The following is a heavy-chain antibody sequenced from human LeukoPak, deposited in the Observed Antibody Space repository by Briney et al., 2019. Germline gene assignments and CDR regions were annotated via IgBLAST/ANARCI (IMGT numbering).Heavy chain of an antibody. J-gene: IGHJ3*02. Sequence: GGSLRLSCAASGFTFSTYWMSWVRQAPGKGLEWVANIKKDGSEKYYVDSVKGRFTISRDNAKNSLSLQMNSLRAEDTAVYYCARVGYYDSSDYYHEDGFDIWGQGTMVTVSS. V-gene: IGHV3-7*01. CDR3: ARVGYYDSSDYYHEDGFDI. D-gene: IGHD3-22*01. CDR1: GFTFSTYW. CDR2: IKKDGSEK.